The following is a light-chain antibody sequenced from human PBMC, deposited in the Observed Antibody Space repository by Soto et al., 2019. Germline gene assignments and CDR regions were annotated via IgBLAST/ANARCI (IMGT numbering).Light chain of an antibody. J-gene: IGLJ1*01. CDR3: SSYVAPYTYV. CDR2: DVT. Sequence: QSVLTQPPSASGSPGQSVTISCTGTSSDVGVYNFVSWYQQHPGKAPKLMIYDVTKRPSGVPDRFSGSKSGNTASLTISGLQAEDEADYYCSSYVAPYTYVFGTGTKVTVL. V-gene: IGLV2-8*01. CDR1: SSDVGVYNF.